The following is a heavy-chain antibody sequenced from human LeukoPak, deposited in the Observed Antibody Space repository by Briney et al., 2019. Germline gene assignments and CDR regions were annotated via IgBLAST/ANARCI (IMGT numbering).Heavy chain of an antibody. CDR2: ISGSGGST. D-gene: IGHD2-2*02. Sequence: GGSLRLSCAASGFTFSSYAMNWVRQAPGKGLEWVSGISGSGGSTYYADSVKGRFTISRDNSKSTLYLQMNSLRAEDTAVYYCAKLYCSSSSCYNPWGQGTLVTVSS. CDR3: AKLYCSSSSCYNP. CDR1: GFTFSSYA. J-gene: IGHJ5*02. V-gene: IGHV3-23*01.